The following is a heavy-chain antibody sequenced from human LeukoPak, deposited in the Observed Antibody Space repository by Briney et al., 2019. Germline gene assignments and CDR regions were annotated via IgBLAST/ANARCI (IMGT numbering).Heavy chain of an antibody. D-gene: IGHD3-3*01. CDR2: ISYDGSNK. CDR3: ARDSPAIFGVVVYYYYMDV. Sequence: GRSLRLSCAASGFTFSSYAMHWVRQAPGKGLEWVAVISYDGSNKYYADSVKGRFTISRDNSKNTLYLQMNSLRAEDTAVYYCARDSPAIFGVVVYYYYMDVWGKGTTVTVSS. CDR1: GFTFSSYA. J-gene: IGHJ6*03. V-gene: IGHV3-30*01.